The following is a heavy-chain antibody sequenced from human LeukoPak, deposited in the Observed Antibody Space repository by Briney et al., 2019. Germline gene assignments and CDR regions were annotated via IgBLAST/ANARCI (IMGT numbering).Heavy chain of an antibody. CDR1: GGTFSSYA. V-gene: IGHV1-69*11. CDR2: IIPILGSA. J-gene: IGHJ4*02. CDR3: ATSSRTYSSTDY. D-gene: IGHD6-13*01. Sequence: SVKVSCKASGGTFSSYAISWVRQAPGQGLEWMGWIIPILGSANYAQSFQGRVTMTADESTSTAYMELSSLRSEDTAVYYCATSSRTYSSTDYWGQGTLVTVSS.